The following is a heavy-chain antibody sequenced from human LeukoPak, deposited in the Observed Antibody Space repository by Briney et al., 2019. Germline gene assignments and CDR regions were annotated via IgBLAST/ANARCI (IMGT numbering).Heavy chain of an antibody. D-gene: IGHD3-10*01. CDR2: MNPNSGNT. CDR1: GYTFTSYD. J-gene: IGHJ4*02. CDR3: ARDLRFGELFVYFDY. V-gene: IGHV1-8*01. Sequence: ASVKVSCKASGYTFTSYDINWVRQATGQGLEWMGWMNPNSGNTGYAQKLQGRVTMTTDTSTSTAYMELRSLRSDDTAVYYCARDLRFGELFVYFDYWGQGTLVTVSS.